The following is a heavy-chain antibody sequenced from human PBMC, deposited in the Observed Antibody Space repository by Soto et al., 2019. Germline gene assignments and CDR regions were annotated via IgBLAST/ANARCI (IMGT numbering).Heavy chain of an antibody. CDR2: ISGSGGST. V-gene: IGHV3-23*01. CDR3: AKLPYYDFWSGYPHYYYYCMDV. D-gene: IGHD3-3*01. CDR1: GFTFSSYA. Sequence: EVQLLESGGGLVQPGGSLRLSCAASGFTFSSYAMSWVRQAPGKGLEWVSAISGSGGSTYYADSVKGRFTISRDNSKNTLYLQMNSLRAEDTAVYYCAKLPYYDFWSGYPHYYYYCMDVWGKGTTVTVSS. J-gene: IGHJ6*03.